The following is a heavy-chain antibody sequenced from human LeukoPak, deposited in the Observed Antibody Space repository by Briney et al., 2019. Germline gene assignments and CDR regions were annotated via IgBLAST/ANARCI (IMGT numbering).Heavy chain of an antibody. V-gene: IGHV3-33*01. D-gene: IGHD3-16*01. Sequence: GRSLRLSCAASGFIFSNYGMHWVRQAPGKGLEWVAVIWYDGSNKYCADSVKGRFTISRDNSKNTLYVQMSSLRAEDTAVYYCARSNNGGWGYCDYWGQGSLVTVSS. CDR2: IWYDGSNK. CDR3: ARSNNGGWGYCDY. CDR1: GFIFSNYG. J-gene: IGHJ4*02.